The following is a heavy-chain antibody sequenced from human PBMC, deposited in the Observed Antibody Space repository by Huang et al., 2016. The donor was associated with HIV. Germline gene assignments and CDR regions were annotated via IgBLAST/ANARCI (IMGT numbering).Heavy chain of an antibody. CDR2: ISPIFVTA. J-gene: IGHJ5*02. Sequence: QVLLVQSGAEVRKPGSSVKVSCTAFGGTFSSYSISWLRQAPGQGLEWVGWISPIFVTANYRHKFQGRVTITVDESTNTGYMELTRLTSEDTAGYYCARTAYSYGFRQGYNWFDPWGQGTPVTVSS. CDR1: GGTFSSYS. V-gene: IGHV1-69*13. D-gene: IGHD5-18*01. CDR3: ARTAYSYGFRQGYNWFDP.